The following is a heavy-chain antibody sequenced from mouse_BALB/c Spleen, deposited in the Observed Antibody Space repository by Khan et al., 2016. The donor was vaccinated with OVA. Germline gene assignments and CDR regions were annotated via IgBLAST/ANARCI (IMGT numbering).Heavy chain of an antibody. J-gene: IGHJ2*01. Sequence: QVQLKQSGAELAKPGASVKMSCKASGYTFTTYWMHWVKQRPGQGLEWIGYINPTSGYTDYNDRFKDKATLSADKSTSTAYMQLSSLTSEDSAVYYCTRDRIDNWGQGTTLTVSS. CDR3: TRDRIDN. V-gene: IGHV1-7*01. CDR1: GYTFTTYW. CDR2: INPTSGYT.